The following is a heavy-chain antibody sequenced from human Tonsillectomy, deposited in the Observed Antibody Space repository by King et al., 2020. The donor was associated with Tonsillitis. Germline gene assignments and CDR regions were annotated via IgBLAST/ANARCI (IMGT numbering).Heavy chain of an antibody. CDR3: ARWGSNWPYFDN. D-gene: IGHD1-1*01. CDR1: SGSISSYY. CDR2: IHYRGST. V-gene: IGHV4-59*01. J-gene: IGHJ4*02. Sequence: VQLQESGPGLVKPSETLSLTCTVSSGSISSYYWSWIRQPPGKGLEWIGFIHYRGSTNYNPSLKSRVTISVDTSKNQFSLKLSPVSAADTAVYYCARWGSNWPYFDNWGQGTLVTVSS.